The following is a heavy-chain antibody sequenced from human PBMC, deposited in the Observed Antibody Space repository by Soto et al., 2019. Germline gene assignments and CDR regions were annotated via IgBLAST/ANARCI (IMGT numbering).Heavy chain of an antibody. Sequence: PKASVKVSCKASGGTFSSYAISWVRQAPGQGLEWMGGIIPIFGTANYAQKFQGRVTITADESTSTAYMELSSLRSEDTAVYYCARNYDILTGYSLDYYYYGMDVWGQGTTVTVSS. V-gene: IGHV1-69*13. CDR3: ARNYDILTGYSLDYYYYGMDV. J-gene: IGHJ6*02. D-gene: IGHD3-9*01. CDR2: IIPIFGTA. CDR1: GGTFSSYA.